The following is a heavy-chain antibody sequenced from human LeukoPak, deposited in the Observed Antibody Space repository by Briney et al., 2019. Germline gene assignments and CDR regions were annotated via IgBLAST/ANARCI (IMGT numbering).Heavy chain of an antibody. CDR2: ISAYNGNT. V-gene: IGHV1-18*01. D-gene: IGHD3-10*01. CDR1: GYIFTSYG. CDR3: ARPATMVRGADFDY. J-gene: IGHJ4*02. Sequence: AASVKVSCKASGYIFTSYGISWVRQAPGQGLEWMGWISAYNGNTNYAQKLQGRVTMTTDTSTSTAYMELRSLRSDDTAVYYCARPATMVRGADFDYWGQGTLVTVSS.